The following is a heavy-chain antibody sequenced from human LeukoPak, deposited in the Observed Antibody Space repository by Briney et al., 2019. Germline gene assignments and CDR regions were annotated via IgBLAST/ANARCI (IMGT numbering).Heavy chain of an antibody. D-gene: IGHD6-19*01. V-gene: IGHV3-30*18. Sequence: PGGSLRLSCVGSGFTFSSYWMSWVRQAPGKGLEWVAVIAYDGTYRYYADSVKGRFTISRDNSKNTLYLHMNSLRGEDTAVYYCAKSTLTHTSGSDYWGQGTLVTVSS. CDR1: GFTFSSYW. CDR2: IAYDGTYR. J-gene: IGHJ4*02. CDR3: AKSTLTHTSGSDY.